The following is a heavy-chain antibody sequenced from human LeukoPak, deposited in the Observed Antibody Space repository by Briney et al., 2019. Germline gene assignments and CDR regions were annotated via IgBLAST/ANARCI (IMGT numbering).Heavy chain of an antibody. CDR2: ITGGGDTT. V-gene: IGHV3-23*01. Sequence: GGSLRLSCAASGFTFSSYAMTWVRQAPGKGLEWVSAITGGGDTTYYADSVRGRFTISRDNSRNTMYLQMNSLRTEDAAVYYCAKAPVTSCRGAFCYPFDSWGQGTVVTVSS. CDR3: AKAPVTSCRGAFCYPFDS. J-gene: IGHJ4*02. D-gene: IGHD2-15*01. CDR1: GFTFSSYA.